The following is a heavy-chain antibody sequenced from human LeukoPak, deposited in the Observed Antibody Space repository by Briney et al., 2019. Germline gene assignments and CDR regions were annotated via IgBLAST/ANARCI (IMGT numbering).Heavy chain of an antibody. V-gene: IGHV3-23*01. CDR1: GFTFSSYA. CDR2: ISGSGGST. Sequence: PGGSPRLSCAASGFTFSSYAMSWVRQAPGKGLEWVSSISGSGGSTYYADSVKGRFTISRDNSKNTLYLQMNSLRAEDTAVYYCAKDVRFLEWSPSCVDYWGQGTLVTVSS. D-gene: IGHD3-3*01. CDR3: AKDVRFLEWSPSCVDY. J-gene: IGHJ4*02.